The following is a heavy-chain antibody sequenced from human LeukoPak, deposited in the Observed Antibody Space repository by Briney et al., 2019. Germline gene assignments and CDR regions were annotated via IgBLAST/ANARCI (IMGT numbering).Heavy chain of an antibody. Sequence: GGSLRLSCAASGFTFSSYSMNWVRQAPGKGLEWVSSISSSSSYIYYADSVKGRFTISRDNAKNSLYLQMNSLRAEDTAVYYCARGPGPVRYFDWLLLDHFDYWGQGTLVTVSS. D-gene: IGHD3-9*01. J-gene: IGHJ4*02. CDR3: ARGPGPVRYFDWLLLDHFDY. CDR2: ISSSSSYI. CDR1: GFTFSSYS. V-gene: IGHV3-21*01.